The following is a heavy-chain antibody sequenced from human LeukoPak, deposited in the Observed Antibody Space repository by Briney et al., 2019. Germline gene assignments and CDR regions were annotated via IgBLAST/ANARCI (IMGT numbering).Heavy chain of an antibody. CDR3: AAGSYYYGSGSYFHPFDY. CDR1: GFTFTSSA. D-gene: IGHD3-10*01. CDR2: IVVGSGNT. J-gene: IGHJ4*02. Sequence: SVKVSCKASGFTFTSSAMQWVRQARGQRLEWIGWIVVGSGNTNYAQKFQEGVTITRDMSTSTAYMELSSLRSEDTAVYYCAAGSYYYGSGSYFHPFDYWGQGTLVTVSS. V-gene: IGHV1-58*02.